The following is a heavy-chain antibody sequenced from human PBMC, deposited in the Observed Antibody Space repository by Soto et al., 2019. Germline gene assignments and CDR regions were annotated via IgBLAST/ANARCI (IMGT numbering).Heavy chain of an antibody. D-gene: IGHD3-10*01. V-gene: IGHV4-31*03. Sequence: QVQLQESGPGLVKPSETLSLTCTLSGDPITSGGFYWTWIRQHPAKGLEWIGYIYYSGVTYYNPSLKSRATLSVDTSKNQFSLNLSSVSAADTAMYYCARDLRGRRSGRFDPWGQGTLVTVSS. CDR2: IYYSGVT. J-gene: IGHJ5*02. CDR3: ARDLRGRRSGRFDP. CDR1: GDPITSGGFY.